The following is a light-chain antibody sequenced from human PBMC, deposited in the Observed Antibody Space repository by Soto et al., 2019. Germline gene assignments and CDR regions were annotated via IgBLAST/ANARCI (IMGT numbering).Light chain of an antibody. Sequence: QSVLTQPASVSGSPGQSITISCTGSSSEVGGYNYVSWYQQHPGKAPKLMIYDVSNRPSGISDRFSGSKSGNTASLTFSGLQAEDEADYYCNSYTSSNTYVFGTGTKVTV. CDR3: NSYTSSNTYV. CDR2: DVS. V-gene: IGLV2-14*01. CDR1: SSEVGGYNY. J-gene: IGLJ1*01.